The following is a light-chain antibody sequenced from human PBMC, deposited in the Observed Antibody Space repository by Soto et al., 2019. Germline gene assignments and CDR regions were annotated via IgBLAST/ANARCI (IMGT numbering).Light chain of an antibody. V-gene: IGKV3-20*01. CDR2: GAS. CDR1: QSVSSR. CDR3: QQYVTSAIT. Sequence: EIVLTQSPGTLSLSAGERATLSCRASQSVSSRLAWYQQKPGQAPRLLISGASSRATGIPDRFSGSGSGTDFTLTISRLEPEDFALYYCQQYVTSAITFGQGTRLEIK. J-gene: IGKJ5*01.